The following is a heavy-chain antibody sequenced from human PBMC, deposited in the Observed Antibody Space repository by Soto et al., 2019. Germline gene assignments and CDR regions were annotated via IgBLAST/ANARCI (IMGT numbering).Heavy chain of an antibody. Sequence: PGESLKTPCEGPGYDFANYWIAWVRQMPGKGLEWMGIIFPDDSDTKYSPSFQGQVTISADRSISTAFLQWSSLKASDTAMYYCARLDDSGTVVDCWGQGTPVTVSS. V-gene: IGHV5-51*01. CDR1: GYDFANYW. J-gene: IGHJ4*02. D-gene: IGHD1-26*01. CDR3: ARLDDSGTVVDC. CDR2: IFPDDSDT.